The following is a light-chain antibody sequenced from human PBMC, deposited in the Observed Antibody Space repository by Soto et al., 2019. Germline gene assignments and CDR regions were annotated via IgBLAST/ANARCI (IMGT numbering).Light chain of an antibody. Sequence: QSVLTQHRSVTWAHGQSVPISCTGTSSDVGGYNYVSWYQQHPGKSPKPMIYDVSKRPSGVTDRFSGSKSGNTAFLTVSGRQAEDEADDDFCSYAGSDTEVFFGGTKLAV. CDR1: SSDVGGYNY. CDR2: DVS. J-gene: IGLJ3*02. V-gene: IGLV2-11*01. CDR3: CSYAGSDTEV.